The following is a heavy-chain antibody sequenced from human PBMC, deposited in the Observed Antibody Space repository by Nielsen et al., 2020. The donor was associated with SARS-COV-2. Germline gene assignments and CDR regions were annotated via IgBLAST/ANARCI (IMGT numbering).Heavy chain of an antibody. V-gene: IGHV3-49*04. Sequence: GESLKISCTASGFTFGDYAMSWVRQAPGKGLEWVGFIRSKAYGGTTEYAASVKGRFTISRDDSKSIAYLQMNSLKTEDTAVYYCTRDDFWSGCTDYWGQGTLVTVSS. CDR3: TRDDFWSGCTDY. J-gene: IGHJ4*02. CDR2: IRSKAYGGTT. D-gene: IGHD3-3*01. CDR1: GFTFGDYA.